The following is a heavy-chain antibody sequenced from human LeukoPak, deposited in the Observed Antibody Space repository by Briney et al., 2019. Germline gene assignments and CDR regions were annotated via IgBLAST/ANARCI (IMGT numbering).Heavy chain of an antibody. CDR2: ISSSSSTI. J-gene: IGHJ6*02. Sequence: GGSLRLSCAASGFTFSSHSMDWVRQAPGKGLEWVSYISSSSSTIYYAGSVKGRFTISRDNAKNSLYLQMNSLRAEDTAVYYCARGQAGGMDVWGQGTTVTVSS. CDR3: ARGQAGGMDV. V-gene: IGHV3-48*01. CDR1: GFTFSSHS.